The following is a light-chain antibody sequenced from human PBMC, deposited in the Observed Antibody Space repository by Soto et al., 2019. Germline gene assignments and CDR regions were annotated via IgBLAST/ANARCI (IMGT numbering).Light chain of an antibody. J-gene: IGKJ1*01. V-gene: IGKV1-5*03. Sequence: DIQMTQSPSTLSGSVGDRVTITCRASQTISSWLAWYQQKPGKAPKLLIYKASTLKSGVPSRFSGSRSGTEFTLTISSLQPDAFATYYCQHYNTYSAAFGQGTKVDIK. CDR2: KAS. CDR1: QTISSW. CDR3: QHYNTYSAA.